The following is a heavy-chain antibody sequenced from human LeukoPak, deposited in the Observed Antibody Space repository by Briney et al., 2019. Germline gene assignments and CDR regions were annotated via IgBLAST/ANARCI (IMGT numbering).Heavy chain of an antibody. D-gene: IGHD1-1*01. V-gene: IGHV3-30-3*01. Sequence: GGSLRLSYAASGFTFSSYAMHWVRQAPGKGLEWVAVTSSDGNIKYYADPVKGRFTISRDNSKNTLYLQMNSLRGEDTGVYYCARDPVPATARHFDYWGQGTLVTVSS. CDR1: GFTFSSYA. J-gene: IGHJ4*02. CDR3: ARDPVPATARHFDY. CDR2: TSSDGNIK.